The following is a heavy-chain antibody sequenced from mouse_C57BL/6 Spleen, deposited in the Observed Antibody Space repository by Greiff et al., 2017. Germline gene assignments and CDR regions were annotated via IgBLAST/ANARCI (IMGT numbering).Heavy chain of an antibody. V-gene: IGHV3-6*01. CDR2: ISYDGSN. CDR1: GYSITSGYY. J-gene: IGHJ2*01. CDR3: ARRVLQNYYFDY. Sequence: EVQVVESGPGLVKPSQSLSLTCSVTGYSITSGYYWNWIRQFPGNKLEWMGYISYDGSNNYNPSLKNRISITRDTSKNQFFLKLNSVTTEDTATYYCARRVLQNYYFDYWGQGTTLTVSS. D-gene: IGHD1-1*01.